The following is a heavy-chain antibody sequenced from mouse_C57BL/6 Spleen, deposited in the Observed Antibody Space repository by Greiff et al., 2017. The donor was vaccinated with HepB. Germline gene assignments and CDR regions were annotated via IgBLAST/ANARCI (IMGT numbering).Heavy chain of an antibody. V-gene: IGHV1-15*01. Sequence: QVQLQQSGAELVRPGASVTLSCKASGYTFTDYEMHWVKQTPVHGLEWIGAIDPETGGTAYNQKFKGKAILTADKSSSTAYMELRSLTSDDSAVYYCTRTHYGSSQAAWFAYWGQGTLVTVSA. CDR3: TRTHYGSSQAAWFAY. D-gene: IGHD1-1*01. CDR2: IDPETGGT. CDR1: GYTFTDYE. J-gene: IGHJ3*01.